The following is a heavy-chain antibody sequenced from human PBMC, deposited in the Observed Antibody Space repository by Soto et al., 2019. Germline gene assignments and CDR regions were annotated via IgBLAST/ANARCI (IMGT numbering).Heavy chain of an antibody. CDR3: AGGVLSPPKYFHL. CDR1: GGSIDSGDYY. Sequence: PSETLSLTCTVSGGSIDSGDYYWSWIRQPPGKGLEWIGYVYYSGTTNYNPFLKSRVTLSLDKSKNQFSLKMNSLTAADTAVHYCAGGVLSPPKYFHLWGQGTLVTVSS. CDR2: VYYSGTT. V-gene: IGHV4-61*08. D-gene: IGHD2-8*01. J-gene: IGHJ1*01.